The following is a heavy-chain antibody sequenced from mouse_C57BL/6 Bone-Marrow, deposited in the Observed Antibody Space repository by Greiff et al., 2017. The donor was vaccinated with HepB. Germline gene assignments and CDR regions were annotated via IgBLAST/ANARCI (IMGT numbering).Heavy chain of an antibody. J-gene: IGHJ3*01. V-gene: IGHV1-15*01. CDR1: GYTFTDYE. D-gene: IGHD2-1*01. Sequence: VKLQESGAELVRPGASVTLSCKASGYTFTDYEMHWVKQTPVHGLEWIGAIDPETGGTAYNQKFKGKAILTADKSSSTAYMELRSLTSEDSAVYYCTRQDGNYETWFAYWGQGTLVTVSA. CDR2: IDPETGGT. CDR3: TRQDGNYETWFAY.